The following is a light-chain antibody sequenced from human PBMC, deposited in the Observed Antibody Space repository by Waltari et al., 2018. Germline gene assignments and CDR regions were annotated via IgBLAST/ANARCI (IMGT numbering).Light chain of an antibody. V-gene: IGKV3-20*01. CDR3: HLSDSLFRT. J-gene: IGKJ1*01. CDR2: GAS. Sequence: EIVLTQSPCTLSLSPGERATLSCTASQSVSRSNLAWYQQKPGQAPRLLIYGASSRATDIPDRFSGSGSGTDFTLTISRLEPEDFAVYYCHLSDSLFRTFGQGTKVEIK. CDR1: QSVSRSN.